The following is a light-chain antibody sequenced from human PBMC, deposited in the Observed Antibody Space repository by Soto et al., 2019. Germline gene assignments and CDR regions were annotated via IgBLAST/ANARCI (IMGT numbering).Light chain of an antibody. V-gene: IGKV3-15*01. CDR1: QSVSSN. Sequence: EIALTQSPATLSVSPGERATLSCRASQSVSSNLAWYQQKPGQAPRLLMYGASTRATGIAARFSGRGSGTEFTLTISSLQSEDFAVYYCQQDNNWPPWTVGQGTKVDIK. J-gene: IGKJ1*01. CDR3: QQDNNWPPWT. CDR2: GAS.